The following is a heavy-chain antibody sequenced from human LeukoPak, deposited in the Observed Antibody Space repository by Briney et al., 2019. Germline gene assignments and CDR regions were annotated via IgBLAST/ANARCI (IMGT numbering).Heavy chain of an antibody. CDR3: AKTWFGEILSNWFDP. V-gene: IGHV3-23*01. Sequence: PGGSLRLSCAASGFTFSSYSMSWVRQAPGKGLEWVSVISGDGRRTKYADSVKGRFTISRDNSRNTLYLQMNSLRAEDTAVYYCAKTWFGEILSNWFDPWGQGTLVTVSS. J-gene: IGHJ5*02. CDR2: ISGDGRRT. CDR1: GFTFSSYS. D-gene: IGHD3-10*01.